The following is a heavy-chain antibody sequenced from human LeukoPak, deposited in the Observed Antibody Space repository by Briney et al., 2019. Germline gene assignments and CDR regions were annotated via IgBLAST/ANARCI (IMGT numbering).Heavy chain of an antibody. V-gene: IGHV3-21*01. Sequence: GGSLRLSCAASGFTFSSYSMNWVRQAPGKGLEWVSSISSSSYIYYADSVQGPFTISRDNAKNSLYLQMNSLRAEDTAVYYCARAGYDILTGYYSSVYWGQGTLVTVSS. CDR1: GFTFSSYS. CDR2: ISSSSYI. D-gene: IGHD3-9*01. CDR3: ARAGYDILTGYYSSVY. J-gene: IGHJ4*02.